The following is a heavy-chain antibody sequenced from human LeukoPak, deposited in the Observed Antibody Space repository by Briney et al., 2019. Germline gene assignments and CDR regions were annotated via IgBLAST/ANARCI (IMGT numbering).Heavy chain of an antibody. D-gene: IGHD4-17*01. CDR1: GGSFSGYY. CDR2: INHSGST. V-gene: IGHV4-34*01. J-gene: IGHJ3*02. Sequence: SETLSLTCAVYGGSFSGYYWSWIRQPPGKGLEWIGEINHSGSTNYNPSLKSRVTISVDTSKNQFSLRLSSVTAADTAVYYCASSFHYGDYSADAFDIWGQGTMVTVSS. CDR3: ASSFHYGDYSADAFDI.